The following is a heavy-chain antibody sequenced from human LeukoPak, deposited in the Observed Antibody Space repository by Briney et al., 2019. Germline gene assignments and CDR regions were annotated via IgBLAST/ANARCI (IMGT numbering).Heavy chain of an antibody. V-gene: IGHV4-59*01. Sequence: PSETLSLTCSVSGGSMTNLYWTWIRQPPGKGLEWIGDIYDSGSTRYNTSLERRVTISVDTSKNQFSLKLSSVTAADTAVYYCAKGGSTNFYYSAVCGQRSTLTVSS. D-gene: IGHD2/OR15-2a*01. CDR2: IYDSGST. CDR1: GGSMTNLY. J-gene: IGHJ6*01. CDR3: AKGGSTNFYYSAV.